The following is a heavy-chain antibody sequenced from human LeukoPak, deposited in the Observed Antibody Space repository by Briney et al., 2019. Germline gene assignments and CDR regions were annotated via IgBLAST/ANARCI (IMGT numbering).Heavy chain of an antibody. Sequence: ASVKVSCKVSGYTLTELSVHWVRQAPGKGLEWMGGFDPEDGETIYAQKFQGRVTMTEDTSTDTAYMELSSLRSEDTAVYYCATDLYRLAGLDYWGQGTLVTVSS. J-gene: IGHJ4*02. CDR1: GYTLTELS. CDR2: FDPEDGET. D-gene: IGHD6-19*01. V-gene: IGHV1-24*01. CDR3: ATDLYRLAGLDY.